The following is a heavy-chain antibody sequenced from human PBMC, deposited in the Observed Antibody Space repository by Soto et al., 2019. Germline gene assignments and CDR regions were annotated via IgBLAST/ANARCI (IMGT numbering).Heavy chain of an antibody. CDR1: GGSISRYY. V-gene: IGHV4-59*01. Sequence: SETLSLTCTVSGGSISRYYWSWIRQPPGKGLEWIGYIYYSGSTNYNPSLKSRVTISVDTSKNQFSLKLSSVTAADTAVYYCASHPYDFWSGYYSWGQGTLVTVSS. J-gene: IGHJ5*02. D-gene: IGHD3-3*01. CDR2: IYYSGST. CDR3: ASHPYDFWSGYYS.